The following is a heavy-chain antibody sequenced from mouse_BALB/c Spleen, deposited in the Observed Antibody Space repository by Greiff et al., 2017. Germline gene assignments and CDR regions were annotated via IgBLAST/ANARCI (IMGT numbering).Heavy chain of an antibody. D-gene: IGHD2-4*01. Sequence: VKLVESGPGLVAPSQSLSITCTVSGFSLTSYGVHWVRQPPGKGLEWLGVIWAGGSTNYNSALMSRLSISKDNSKSQVFLKMNSLQTDDTAMYYCAREGLRRYYYAMDYWGQGTSVTVSS. V-gene: IGHV2-9*02. J-gene: IGHJ4*01. CDR2: IWAGGST. CDR1: GFSLTSYG. CDR3: AREGLRRYYYAMDY.